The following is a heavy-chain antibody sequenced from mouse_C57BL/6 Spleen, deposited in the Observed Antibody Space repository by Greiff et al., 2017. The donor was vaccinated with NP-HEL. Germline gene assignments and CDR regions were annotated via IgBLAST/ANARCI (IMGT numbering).Heavy chain of an antibody. CDR2: IRNKANNHAT. D-gene: IGHD1-1*01. J-gene: IGHJ2*01. Sequence: DVQLVESGGGLVQPGGSMKLSCAASGFTFSDAWMDWVRQSPEKGLEWVAEIRNKANNHATYYAESVKGRFTISRDDSKSSVYLQMNSLRAEDTGIYYCTRRLRWEGVDYWGQGTTLTVSS. V-gene: IGHV6-6*01. CDR3: TRRLRWEGVDY. CDR1: GFTFSDAW.